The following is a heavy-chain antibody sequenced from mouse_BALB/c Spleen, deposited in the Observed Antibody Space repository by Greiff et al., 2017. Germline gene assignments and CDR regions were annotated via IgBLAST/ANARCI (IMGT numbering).Heavy chain of an antibody. CDR2: ISSGSSPI. CDR3: ARRTYGSTPSYWYFDV. V-gene: IGHV5-17*02. J-gene: IGHJ1*01. Sequence: EVKLVESGGGLVQPGGSRKLSCAASGFTFSSFGMHWVRQAPEKGLEWVAYISSGSSPIYYADTVKGRFTISRDNPKNTLFLQMTSLRTEDTAMYYCARRTYGSTPSYWYFDVWGAGTTVTVSS. D-gene: IGHD1-1*01. CDR1: GFTFSSFG.